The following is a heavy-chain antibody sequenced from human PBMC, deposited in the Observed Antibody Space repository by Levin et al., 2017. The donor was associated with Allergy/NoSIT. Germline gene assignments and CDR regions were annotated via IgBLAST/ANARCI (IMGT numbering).Heavy chain of an antibody. D-gene: IGHD3-22*01. V-gene: IGHV3-23*01. Sequence: GGSLRLSCAASGFTFSSYAMSWGRQAPGKGLEWVSAISGSGGSTYYADSVKGRFTISRDKSKNTLYLQMNSLRAEDTAVYYCAKPITMMADWFDTWGQGTLVTVSS. J-gene: IGHJ5*02. CDR2: ISGSGGST. CDR1: GFTFSSYA. CDR3: AKPITMMADWFDT.